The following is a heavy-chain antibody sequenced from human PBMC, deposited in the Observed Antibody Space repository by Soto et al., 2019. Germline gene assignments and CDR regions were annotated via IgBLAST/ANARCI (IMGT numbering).Heavy chain of an antibody. V-gene: IGHV3-33*01. CDR3: ARDRYFDSSGWSGDGDFDY. J-gene: IGHJ4*02. Sequence: QVQLVESGGGVVQPGRSLRLSCAASGFTFSSYGMHWVRQAPGKGLEWVAVIWYDGSNKYYADSVKGRFTISRDNSKNTLYLQMNSLRAEDTAVYYCARDRYFDSSGWSGDGDFDYWGQGTLVTVSS. CDR1: GFTFSSYG. D-gene: IGHD6-19*01. CDR2: IWYDGSNK.